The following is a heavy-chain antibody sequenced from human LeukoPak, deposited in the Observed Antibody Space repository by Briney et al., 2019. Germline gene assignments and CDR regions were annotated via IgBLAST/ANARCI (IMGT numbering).Heavy chain of an antibody. CDR3: ARGSGYSYGAYYFDY. V-gene: IGHV3-33*01. CDR1: GFTFSSYG. D-gene: IGHD5-18*01. Sequence: GRSLRFSCAASGFTFSSYGMHWVRQAPGKGLEWVAVIWYDGSNKYYADSVKGRFTISRDNSKNTLYLQMNSLRAEDTAVYYCARGSGYSYGAYYFDYWGQGTLVTVSS. J-gene: IGHJ4*02. CDR2: IWYDGSNK.